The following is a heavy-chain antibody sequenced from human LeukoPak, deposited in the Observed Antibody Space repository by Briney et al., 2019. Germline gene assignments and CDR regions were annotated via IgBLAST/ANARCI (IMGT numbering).Heavy chain of an antibody. CDR1: GFSFSTYA. V-gene: IGHV3-23*01. CDR3: AKAVYDSSGSFDF. Sequence: GGSLRLSCAASGFSFSTYAMTWVRRAPGKGLEWVSGISGSGGSPYYADSVKGRFTISRDTSKNTLYLQMNSLRAEDTAVYYCAKAVYDSSGSFDFWGQGTLVAVSS. CDR2: ISGSGGSP. D-gene: IGHD3-22*01. J-gene: IGHJ5*01.